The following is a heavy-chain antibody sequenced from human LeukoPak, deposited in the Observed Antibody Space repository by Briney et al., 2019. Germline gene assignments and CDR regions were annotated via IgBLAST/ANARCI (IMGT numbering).Heavy chain of an antibody. V-gene: IGHV3-30*18. CDR1: GFTFSSYG. CDR3: AKDRGSSWSYYYYYYGMDV. CDR2: ISYDGSNK. Sequence: RSLRLSRAASGFTFSSYGMHWVRQAPGKGLEWVAVISYDGSNKYYADSVKGRFTISRDNSKNTLYLQMNSLRAEDTAVYYCAKDRGSSWSYYYYYYGMDVWGQGTTVTVSS. D-gene: IGHD6-13*01. J-gene: IGHJ6*02.